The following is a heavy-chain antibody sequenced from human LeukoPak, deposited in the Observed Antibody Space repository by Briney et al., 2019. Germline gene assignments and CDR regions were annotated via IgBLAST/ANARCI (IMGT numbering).Heavy chain of an antibody. CDR2: ISYDGSNK. CDR3: ARSSGYYYVVPY. CDR1: GFTFSSYG. V-gene: IGHV3-30*03. J-gene: IGHJ4*02. D-gene: IGHD3-22*01. Sequence: GRSLRLSCAASGFTFSSYGMHWVRQAPGKGLEWVAVISYDGSNKYYADSVKGRFTISRDNSKNTLYLQMNSLRAEDTAVYYCARSSGYYYVVPYWGQGKLVTVSS.